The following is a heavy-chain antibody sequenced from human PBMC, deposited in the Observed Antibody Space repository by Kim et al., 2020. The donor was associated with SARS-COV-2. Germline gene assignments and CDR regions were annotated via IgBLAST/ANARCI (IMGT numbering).Heavy chain of an antibody. J-gene: IGHJ4*03. Sequence: SETLSLTCTVSGGSISSSSYYWGWIRQPPGKGLEWIGSIYYSGSTYYNPSLKSRVTISVDTSKNQFSLKLSSVTAADTAVYYCARDFSMVRGVKVRYFD. CDR3: ARDFSMVRGVKVRYFD. CDR2: IYYSGST. V-gene: IGHV4-39*07. D-gene: IGHD3-10*01. CDR1: GGSISSSSYY.